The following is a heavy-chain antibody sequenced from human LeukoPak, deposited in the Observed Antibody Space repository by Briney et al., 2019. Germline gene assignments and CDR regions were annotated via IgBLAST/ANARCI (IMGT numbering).Heavy chain of an antibody. J-gene: IGHJ4*02. Sequence: SETLSLTCTVSGGSVSSNYWSWIRQPPGKGLEWIGYIYYSGSPTYNPSLKSRVTTSLDTSKNQFSLKLSSVTAADTAVYYCAGQVAYGDVSEYWGQGTLVTVSS. CDR3: AGQVAYGDVSEY. CDR2: IYYSGSP. CDR1: GGSVSSNY. D-gene: IGHD4-17*01. V-gene: IGHV4-59*08.